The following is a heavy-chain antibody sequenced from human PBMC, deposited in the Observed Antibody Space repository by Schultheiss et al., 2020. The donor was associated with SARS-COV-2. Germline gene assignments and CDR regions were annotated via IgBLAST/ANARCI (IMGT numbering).Heavy chain of an antibody. CDR1: GFTFSSYA. Sequence: GGSLRLSCAASGFTFSSYAMHWVRQAPGKGLEWVAVISYDGSNKYYADSVKGRFTISRDNSKNTLYLQMNSLRAEDTAVYYCARDWGSFDYWGQGTLVTVSS. D-gene: IGHD3-16*01. V-gene: IGHV3-30*01. CDR2: ISYDGSNK. CDR3: ARDWGSFDY. J-gene: IGHJ4*02.